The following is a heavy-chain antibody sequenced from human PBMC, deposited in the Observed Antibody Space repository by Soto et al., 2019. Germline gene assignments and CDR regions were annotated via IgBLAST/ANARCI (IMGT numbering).Heavy chain of an antibody. Sequence: QVQLQESGPGLVKPAETLSLTCTVSGGSMSGYYWTWIRQPAGKGLEWNGRIYSGGSTNHKPSLRIGVTLSVDTSENQFSLRLPSLTAGETAVYYCARDGPGYYDSCGYYPRLDYWGQGTLVTVS. CDR2: IYSGGST. V-gene: IGHV4-4*07. CDR1: GGSMSGYY. CDR3: ARDGPGYYDSCGYYPRLDY. D-gene: IGHD3-22*01. J-gene: IGHJ4*02.